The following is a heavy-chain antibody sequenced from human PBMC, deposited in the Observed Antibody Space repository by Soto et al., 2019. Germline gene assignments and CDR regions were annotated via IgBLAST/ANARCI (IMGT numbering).Heavy chain of an antibody. Sequence: QDQLVQSGAEVKKPGASVTVSCKASGYSFTNYGITWVRQAPGQGLEWMGWISAFNGNTHYAQKLQGRVTMTTDASTSTAYMELRSMRSDDTAVYYCARDRGGAPPLAGNPHYYYYMDVWGKGTTVIVSS. CDR3: ARDRGGAPPLAGNPHYYYYMDV. CDR2: ISAFNGNT. V-gene: IGHV1-18*01. CDR1: GYSFTNYG. J-gene: IGHJ6*03. D-gene: IGHD6-19*01.